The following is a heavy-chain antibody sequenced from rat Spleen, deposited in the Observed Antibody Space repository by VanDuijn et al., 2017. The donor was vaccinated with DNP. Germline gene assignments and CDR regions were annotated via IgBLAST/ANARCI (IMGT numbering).Heavy chain of an antibody. D-gene: IGHD3-2*01. Sequence: EVQLVETGGDLVQPGRSLKLSCEASGLTFSSFWMFWIRQAPGKGLEWIAAINADGRTTYYLAAVKGRFTVSRENAESTVYLQMNSLRSEDTATYYCAKDLQWYAMDAWGQGTSVTVSS. J-gene: IGHJ4*01. CDR2: INADGRTT. V-gene: IGHV5-58*01. CDR3: AKDLQWYAMDA. CDR1: GLTFSSFW.